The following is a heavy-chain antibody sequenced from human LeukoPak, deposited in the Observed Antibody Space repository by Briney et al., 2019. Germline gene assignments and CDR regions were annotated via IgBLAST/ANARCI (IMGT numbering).Heavy chain of an antibody. CDR1: GFTVSNMY. CDR2: IYSGGST. D-gene: IGHD3-16*01. J-gene: IGHJ4*02. CDR3: ARAWGPYPYFDY. V-gene: IGHV3-66*01. Sequence: GGSLRLSCAASGFTVSNMYMSWVRQAPGKGLEWVSVIYSGGSTHYADSVKGRFTISRDNSKKTLYIQMNSLRAEDTAVYYCARAWGPYPYFDYWGQGTLVTVSA.